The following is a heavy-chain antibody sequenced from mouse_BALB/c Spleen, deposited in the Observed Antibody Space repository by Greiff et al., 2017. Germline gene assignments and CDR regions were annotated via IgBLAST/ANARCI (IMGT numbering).Heavy chain of an antibody. J-gene: IGHJ4*01. CDR3: ARGGGDKYYYGSSYYAMDY. D-gene: IGHD1-1*01. V-gene: IGHV1-12*01. CDR2: IYPGNGGT. CDR1: GYTFTSYN. Sequence: QVQLQQSGAELVRSGASVKMSCKASGYTFTSYNMHWVKQTPGQGLEWIGYIYPGNGGTNYNQKFKGKATLTADTSSSTAYMQISSLTSEDSAVYFCARGGGDKYYYGSSYYAMDYWGQGTSVTVSS.